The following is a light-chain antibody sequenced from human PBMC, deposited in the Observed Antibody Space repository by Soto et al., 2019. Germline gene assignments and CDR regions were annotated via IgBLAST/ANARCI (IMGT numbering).Light chain of an antibody. CDR3: QQYNIGYT. Sequence: IQMTQSPSTLSASVGDRVTTTCRASQSINKWVAWFQQKSGRAPKLLIYDAATLQSGVPSRFSGTGSGTDFSLTISSLQPEDFATYYCQQYNIGYTFGQGTRLDIK. CDR1: QSINKW. V-gene: IGKV1-5*01. J-gene: IGKJ2*01. CDR2: DAA.